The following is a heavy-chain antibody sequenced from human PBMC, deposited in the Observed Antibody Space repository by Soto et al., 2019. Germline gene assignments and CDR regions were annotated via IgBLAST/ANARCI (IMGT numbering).Heavy chain of an antibody. Sequence: GGSLRLSCAASGFTFSSYAMSWVRQAPGKGLEWVSAISGSGGSTYYADSVKGRFTISRANSKNTLYLQMNSLRAEDTAVYYCAKDVNLSIVVVVAATDDAFDIWGQGTMVTVSS. J-gene: IGHJ3*02. CDR3: AKDVNLSIVVVVAATDDAFDI. D-gene: IGHD2-15*01. CDR1: GFTFSSYA. CDR2: ISGSGGST. V-gene: IGHV3-23*01.